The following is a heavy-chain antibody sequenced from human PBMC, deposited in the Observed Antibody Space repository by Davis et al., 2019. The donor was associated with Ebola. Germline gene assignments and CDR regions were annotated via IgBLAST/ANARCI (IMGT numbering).Heavy chain of an antibody. CDR2: ISYDGSNK. Sequence: PGGSLRLSCAASGFTFSSYAMHWVRQAPGKGLEWVAVISYDGSNKYYADSVKGRFTISRDNSKNTLYLQMNSLRAEDTAVYYCAGVYVYWGQGTLVTVSS. J-gene: IGHJ4*02. CDR1: GFTFSSYA. D-gene: IGHD3-10*02. V-gene: IGHV3-30-3*01. CDR3: AGVYVY.